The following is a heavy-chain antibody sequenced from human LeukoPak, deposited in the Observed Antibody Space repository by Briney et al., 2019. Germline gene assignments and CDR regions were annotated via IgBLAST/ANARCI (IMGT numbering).Heavy chain of an antibody. J-gene: IGHJ4*02. CDR3: ARVRDAYTNPFFDY. CDR1: GGSFGSDAYY. V-gene: IGHV4-30-2*01. Sequence: PSETLSLTCTVSGGSFGSDAYYWSWIRQPPGKGLEWIVYIYDSGSAYYNPSLKSRVTISVDRSKNQFSLKLSSVTAADTAVFYCARVRDAYTNPFFDYWGQGTLVTVSS. CDR2: IYDSGSA. D-gene: IGHD4-11*01.